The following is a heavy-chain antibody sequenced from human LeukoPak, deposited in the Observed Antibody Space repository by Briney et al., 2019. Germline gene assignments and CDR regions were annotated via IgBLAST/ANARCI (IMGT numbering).Heavy chain of an antibody. CDR3: ARGRFVRAFDI. D-gene: IGHD2-21*01. V-gene: IGHV4-61*02. J-gene: IGHJ3*02. Sequence: SETLSLTCTVSGGSISSSSYYWSWIRQPAGKGLEWIGRIYTSGSTNYNPSLKSRVTISVDASKNQFSLKLSSVTAADTAVYYCARGRFVRAFDIWGQGTLVTVSS. CDR1: GGSISSSSYY. CDR2: IYTSGST.